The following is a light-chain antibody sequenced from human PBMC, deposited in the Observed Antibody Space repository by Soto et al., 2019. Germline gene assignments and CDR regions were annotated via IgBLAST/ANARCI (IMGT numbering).Light chain of an antibody. CDR2: DAS. Sequence: DXQMTXSPSSLSASVGDRVTITCQASQDISXXLKWYQQKPGKAPKLLIYDASILETGVPSXFSXXGXXXDFTFTISSLQPEDIATYYCQQYDNLPYSFGQGTKLEMK. CDR1: QDISXX. V-gene: IGKV1-33*01. J-gene: IGKJ2*03. CDR3: QQYDNLPYS.